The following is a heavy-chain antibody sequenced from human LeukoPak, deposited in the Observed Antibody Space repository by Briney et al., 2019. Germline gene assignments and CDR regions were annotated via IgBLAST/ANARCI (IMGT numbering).Heavy chain of an antibody. D-gene: IGHD3-10*01. J-gene: IGHJ4*02. CDR3: TRDTFGARDY. Sequence: PGGSLRLSCAASGFTFSSNWMHWIRQVPEEGLVWVARINPDGSDTSYADSVKGRFTISRDNAKNTLYLQMNSLRVEDTALYYCTRDTFGARDYWGQGTLVTVSS. V-gene: IGHV3-74*01. CDR2: INPDGSDT. CDR1: GFTFSSNW.